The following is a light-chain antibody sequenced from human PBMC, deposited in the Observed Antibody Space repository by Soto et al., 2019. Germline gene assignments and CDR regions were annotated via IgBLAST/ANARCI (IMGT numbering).Light chain of an antibody. CDR3: KSYAGSNPYV. CDR2: EVV. Sequence: QSALTQPPSASGSPGQSVTISCTGTKNDIGVYDFVSWYQHHPGKAPRLIIYEVVQRPSGVPDRFSGSKSGNTASLTVSGLQAADEAEYFCKSYAGSNPYVFGSGTKVTVL. J-gene: IGLJ1*01. V-gene: IGLV2-8*01. CDR1: KNDIGVYDF.